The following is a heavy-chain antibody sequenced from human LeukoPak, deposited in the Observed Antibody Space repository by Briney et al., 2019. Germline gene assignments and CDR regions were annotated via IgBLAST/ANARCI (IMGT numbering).Heavy chain of an antibody. Sequence: GGSLRLSCAASGFTFSSYRMSWVRQAPGKGLEWVANIKQDGSEKYYVDSVKGRFTISRDNAKNSLYLQMNSLRAEDTAVYYCAREPANWNDASHFDYWGQGTLVTVSS. D-gene: IGHD1-1*01. CDR2: IKQDGSEK. J-gene: IGHJ4*02. CDR3: AREPANWNDASHFDY. CDR1: GFTFSSYR. V-gene: IGHV3-7*01.